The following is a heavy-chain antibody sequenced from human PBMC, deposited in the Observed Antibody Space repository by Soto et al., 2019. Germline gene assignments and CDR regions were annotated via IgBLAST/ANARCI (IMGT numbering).Heavy chain of an antibody. Sequence: GGSLRLSCAASGFTFSSYAMHWVRQAPGKGLEWVAVISYDGSNKYYADSVKGRFTISRDNSKNTLYLQMNSLRAEDMAVYYCARVSGPAAMGYCTNGVCFDYWGQGTLVTVSS. J-gene: IGHJ4*02. CDR1: GFTFSSYA. CDR3: ARVSGPAAMGYCTNGVCFDY. CDR2: ISYDGSNK. V-gene: IGHV3-30-3*01. D-gene: IGHD2-8*01.